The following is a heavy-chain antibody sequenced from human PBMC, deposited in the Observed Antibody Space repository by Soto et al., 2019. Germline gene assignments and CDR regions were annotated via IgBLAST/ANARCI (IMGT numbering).Heavy chain of an antibody. CDR3: AADSIIQLWLGGYYYGMDV. Sequence: SVKVSCKASGFTFTSSAVQWVRQARGQRLEWIGWIVVGSGNTNYAQKFQERVTTTRDMSTSTAYMELSSLRSEDTAVYYCAADSIIQLWLGGYYYGMDVWGQGTTVTV. J-gene: IGHJ6*02. CDR2: IVVGSGNT. D-gene: IGHD5-18*01. V-gene: IGHV1-58*01. CDR1: GFTFTSSA.